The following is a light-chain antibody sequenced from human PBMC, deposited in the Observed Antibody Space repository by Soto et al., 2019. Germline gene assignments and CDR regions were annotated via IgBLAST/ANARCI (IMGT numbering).Light chain of an antibody. J-gene: IGKJ4*01. Sequence: DIQMTQAPSSLSASVGDSVNITCRASQGISIYLNWYQQKPGKAPKLIIYGASSLESGVPSRFSGSGSGTEFTVTISSLQPEDFATYYCQQSFSTPLGFGGGTKVEIK. V-gene: IGKV1-39*01. CDR3: QQSFSTPLG. CDR2: GAS. CDR1: QGISIY.